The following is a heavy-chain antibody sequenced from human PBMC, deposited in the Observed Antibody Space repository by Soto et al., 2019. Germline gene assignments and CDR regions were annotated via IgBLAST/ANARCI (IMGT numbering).Heavy chain of an antibody. CDR3: ARASSTRGYSYGYWFDP. V-gene: IGHV4-31*03. CDR2: IYYSGST. D-gene: IGHD5-18*01. J-gene: IGHJ5*02. CDR1: GGSISSGGYY. Sequence: QVQLQESGPGLVKPSQTLSLTCTVSGGSISSGGYYWSWIRQHPGKGLEWIGYIYYSGSTYYNPSPKSRVTISVNTSKNHFSLKLSSVTAADTAVYYCARASSTRGYSYGYWFDPWGQGTLVTVSS.